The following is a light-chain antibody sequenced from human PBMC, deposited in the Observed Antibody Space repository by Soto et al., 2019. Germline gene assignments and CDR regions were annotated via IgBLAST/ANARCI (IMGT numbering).Light chain of an antibody. J-gene: IGLJ3*02. CDR2: LNSDGSH. CDR1: SGHSSYA. V-gene: IGLV4-69*01. CDR3: QTWGTGIPRV. Sequence: QSVLTQSPSDSASLGASVKLTCTLSSGHSSYAIAWHQQQPEKGPRYLMKLNSDGSHSKGDGIPDRFSGSSSGAERYLTISSLQSEDEADYYCQTWGTGIPRVFGGGPQLTVL.